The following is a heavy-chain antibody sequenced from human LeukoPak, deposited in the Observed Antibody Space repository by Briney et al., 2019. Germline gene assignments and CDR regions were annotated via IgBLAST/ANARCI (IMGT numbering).Heavy chain of an antibody. J-gene: IGHJ4*02. Sequence: PGGSLRLSCVASGLTFSSHAMTWVRQTPGKGLEWVSGITGSGGTTYHADSVKGRFTISRDNSKNTLYLQMNSLRAEDTAVYYCAKDYYDILTGYWSYWGQGTLVTVSS. V-gene: IGHV3-23*01. D-gene: IGHD3-9*01. CDR2: ITGSGGTT. CDR3: AKDYYDILTGYWSY. CDR1: GLTFSSHA.